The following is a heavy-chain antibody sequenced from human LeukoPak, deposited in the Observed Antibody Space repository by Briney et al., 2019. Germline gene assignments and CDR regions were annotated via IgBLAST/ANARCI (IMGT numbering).Heavy chain of an antibody. CDR3: ARDFSPTRITIFGVVYWFDP. V-gene: IGHV1-3*01. CDR1: GYTFTSYA. D-gene: IGHD3-3*01. J-gene: IGHJ5*02. CDR2: INAGNGNT. Sequence: GASVKVSCKASGYTFTSYAMHWVRQAPGQMLEWMGWINAGNGNTKYSQKFQGRVTITRDTSASTAYMELSSLRSEDTAVYHCARDFSPTRITIFGVVYWFDPWGQGTLVTVSS.